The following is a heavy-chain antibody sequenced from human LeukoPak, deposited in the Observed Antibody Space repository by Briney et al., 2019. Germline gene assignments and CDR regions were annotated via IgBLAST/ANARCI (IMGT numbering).Heavy chain of an antibody. CDR1: GGSVSGDY. CDR3: ARDYYGSGSYYHLYWYFDL. CDR2: IYTSGST. J-gene: IGHJ2*01. D-gene: IGHD3-10*01. Sequence: KPSETLSLTCTVSGGSVSGDYWKWIRQPAGKGLEWIGRIYTSGSTNYNPSLKSRVTISVDKSRNQVSLKLTSVTAADTAVYYCARDYYGSGSYYHLYWYFDLWGRGTLVTVSS. V-gene: IGHV4-4*07.